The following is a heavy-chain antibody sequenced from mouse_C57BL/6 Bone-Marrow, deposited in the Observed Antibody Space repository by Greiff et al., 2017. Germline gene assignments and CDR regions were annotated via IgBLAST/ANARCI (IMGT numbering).Heavy chain of an antibody. CDR1: GYTFTDHT. J-gene: IGHJ3*01. CDR2: IYPRDGST. CDR3: ARSRGGSGYPAWFAY. V-gene: IGHV1-78*01. D-gene: IGHD3-2*02. Sequence: VQLQQSDAELVKPGASVKISCKVSGYTFTDHTIHWMKQRPEQGLEWIGYIYPRDGSTKYNEKFKGKATLTAAKSSSTAYMQLNSLTSEDSAVYYYARSRGGSGYPAWFAYWGQGTLVTVSA.